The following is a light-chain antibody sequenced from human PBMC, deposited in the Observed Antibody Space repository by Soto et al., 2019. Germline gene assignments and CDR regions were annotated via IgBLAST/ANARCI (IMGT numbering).Light chain of an antibody. J-gene: IGKJ3*01. CDR2: GAS. Sequence: DIQMTQSLSSLSASVGDAVSLTCRASRSISNYLNWYQQKPGRAPKLLISGASSLQRGVPSRFSGSGSGTTFTLTITSLQPDDFAIFFCQQSYTAPYTFGPVTKVEIK. CDR1: RSISNY. V-gene: IGKV1-39*01. CDR3: QQSYTAPYT.